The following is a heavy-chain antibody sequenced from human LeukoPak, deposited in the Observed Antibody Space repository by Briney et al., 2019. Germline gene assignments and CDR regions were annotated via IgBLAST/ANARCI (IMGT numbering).Heavy chain of an antibody. D-gene: IGHD6-6*01. J-gene: IGHJ4*02. V-gene: IGHV3-66*03. CDR1: GFTVSSNY. Sequence: GGSLRLSCAASGFTVSSNYMTWVRQAPGKGLEWVSVIYKNAITYYADTVKGRFTISRDNSKNMLYLQMNSPRAEDTAVYYCAKDRGPGSSSPFDYWGQGTLVTVSS. CDR2: IYKNAIT. CDR3: AKDRGPGSSSPFDY.